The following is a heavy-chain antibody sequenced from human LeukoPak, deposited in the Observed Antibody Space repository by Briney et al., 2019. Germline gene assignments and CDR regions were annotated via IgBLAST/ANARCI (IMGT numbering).Heavy chain of an antibody. CDR1: GGSLSSGSHY. Sequence: SETLSLTCTVSGGSLSSGSHYWGWIRQPPGKGLEWIGYIYYGGSTNYNPSLKSRVTISVDTSKNQFSLKLSSVTAADTAVYYCARRAPYSYEWSTLDYWGQGTLVTVSS. V-gene: IGHV4-61*01. CDR2: IYYGGST. D-gene: IGHD5-18*01. J-gene: IGHJ4*02. CDR3: ARRAPYSYEWSTLDY.